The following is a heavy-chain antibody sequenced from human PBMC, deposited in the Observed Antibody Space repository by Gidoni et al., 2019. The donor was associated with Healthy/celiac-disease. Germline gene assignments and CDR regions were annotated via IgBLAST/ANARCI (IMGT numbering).Heavy chain of an antibody. CDR1: VGTFSSYT. CDR2: IIPILGIA. Sequence: QVQLVQSGAEVKKPGSSVKVSCKASVGTFSSYTISWVRQAPGQGLEWMGRIIPILGIANYAQKFQGRVTITADKSTSTAYMELSSLRSEDTAVYYCARESGSYLVDYWGQGTLVTVSS. V-gene: IGHV1-69*08. CDR3: ARESGSYLVDY. D-gene: IGHD1-26*01. J-gene: IGHJ4*02.